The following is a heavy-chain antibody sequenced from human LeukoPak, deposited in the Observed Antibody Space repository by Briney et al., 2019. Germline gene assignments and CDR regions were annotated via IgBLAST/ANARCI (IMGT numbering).Heavy chain of an antibody. CDR2: IYYSGST. CDR3: ARLEVGDIVVVPAAETYYFDY. J-gene: IGHJ4*02. V-gene: IGHV4-39*01. Sequence: PSETLSLTCTVSGGSISSSSYYWGWIRQPPGKGLEWIGSIYYSGSTYYNPSRKSRVTISVDTSKNQFSLKLSSVTAADTAVYYCARLEVGDIVVVPAAETYYFDYWGQGTLVTVSS. D-gene: IGHD2-2*01. CDR1: GGSISSSSYY.